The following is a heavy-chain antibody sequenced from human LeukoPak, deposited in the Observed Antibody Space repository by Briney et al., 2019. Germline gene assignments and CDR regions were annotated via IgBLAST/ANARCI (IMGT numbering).Heavy chain of an antibody. CDR1: GYTFTSYD. CDR3: ARGLRFSVVVPAAIRGGPTYYYYYYMDV. D-gene: IGHD2-2*01. Sequence: ASVKVFCKASGYTFTSYDINWVRQATGQGLEWMGWMNPNSGNTGYAQKFQGRVTMTRNTSISTAYMELSSLRSEDTAVYYCARGLRFSVVVPAAIRGGPTYYYYYYMDVWGKGTTVTISS. J-gene: IGHJ6*03. V-gene: IGHV1-8*01. CDR2: MNPNSGNT.